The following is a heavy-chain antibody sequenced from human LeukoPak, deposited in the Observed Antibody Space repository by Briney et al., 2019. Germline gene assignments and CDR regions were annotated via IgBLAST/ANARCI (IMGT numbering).Heavy chain of an antibody. CDR3: ARDPTSGEFGELYY. CDR2: ISSGGGNS. Sequence: GGSLRLSCAASGFTFRNYAMNWVRQAPGKGLEWVSVISSGGGNSYYADSVKGRFTISRDNSRNTVYLQMNSLRAEDTAVYFCARDPTSGEFGELYYWGQGTLVTVSS. V-gene: IGHV3-23*01. D-gene: IGHD3-10*01. CDR1: GFTFRNYA. J-gene: IGHJ4*02.